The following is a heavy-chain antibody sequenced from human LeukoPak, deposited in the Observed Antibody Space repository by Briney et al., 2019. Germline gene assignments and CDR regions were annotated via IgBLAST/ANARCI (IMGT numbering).Heavy chain of an antibody. D-gene: IGHD1-1*01. CDR2: IYSGGST. V-gene: IGHV3-53*01. CDR3: VKKGQADDDGKPD. J-gene: IGHJ4*02. CDR1: GFTVSSNY. Sequence: QPGGSLRLSCAASGFTVSSNYMSWVRQAPGKGLEWVSVIYSGGSTYYADSVKGRFTISRDNSKNTLYLQMNNLRADDTAVYYCVKKGQADDDGKPDWGQGTLVTVSS.